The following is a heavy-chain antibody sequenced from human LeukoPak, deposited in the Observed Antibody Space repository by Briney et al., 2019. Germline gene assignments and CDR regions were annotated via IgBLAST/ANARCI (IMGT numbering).Heavy chain of an antibody. CDR2: IYYSGST. Sequence: SETLPLTCTIPVDPISSYYWSWIRQPPGKGLEWIGYIYYSGSTNYNPSLKSRVTISVDTSKNQFSLKLSSVTAADTAVYYCARERIAAAGRGSFDYWGQGALVTVSS. V-gene: IGHV4-59*01. J-gene: IGHJ4*02. CDR1: VDPISSYY. D-gene: IGHD6-13*01. CDR3: ARERIAAAGRGSFDY.